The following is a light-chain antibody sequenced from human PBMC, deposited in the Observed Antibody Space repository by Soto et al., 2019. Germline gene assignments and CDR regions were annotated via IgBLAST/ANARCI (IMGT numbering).Light chain of an antibody. V-gene: IGLV2-14*03. CDR1: SRDVGGYSY. CDR2: DVN. J-gene: IGLJ2*01. CDR3: SSFTSYSTLV. Sequence: SALTQPASVSGSPGQSITISCTGTSRDVGGYSYVSWYQQHPGKAPKLMIYDVNNRPSGVSERFSGSKSGNTASLTISGLQAEDESDYYCSSFTSYSTLVFGGGTKVTVL.